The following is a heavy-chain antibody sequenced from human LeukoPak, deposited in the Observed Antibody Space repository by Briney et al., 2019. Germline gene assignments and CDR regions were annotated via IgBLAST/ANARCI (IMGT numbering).Heavy chain of an antibody. J-gene: IGHJ5*02. Sequence: GSLRLSCAASGFTFSSYAMSWVRQAPGKGLEWIGYIYYSGSTNYNPSLKSRVTISVDTSKNQFSLKLSSVTAADTAVYYCARDRSWENWFDPWGQGTLVTVSS. CDR1: GFTFSSYA. CDR2: IYYSGST. V-gene: IGHV4-59*01. CDR3: ARDRSWENWFDP. D-gene: IGHD1-26*01.